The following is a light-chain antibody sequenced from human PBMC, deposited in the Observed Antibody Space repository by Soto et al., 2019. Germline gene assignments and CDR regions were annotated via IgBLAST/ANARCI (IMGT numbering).Light chain of an antibody. J-gene: IGLJ2*01. CDR1: SSDVGGYNY. CDR2: EVS. Sequence: QSALTQPASVSGSPGQSITISCTGTSSDVGGYNYVYWYQQHPGKAPKLMIYEVSNRPSGVSNRFFGFKSGNRASLTVAGLQAEDEADYYCSSHAGSSNFVVFGGGTKLTVL. CDR3: SSHAGSSNFVV. V-gene: IGLV2-14*01.